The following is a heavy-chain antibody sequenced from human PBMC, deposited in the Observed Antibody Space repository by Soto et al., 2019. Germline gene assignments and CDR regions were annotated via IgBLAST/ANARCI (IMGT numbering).Heavy chain of an antibody. CDR2: IGTAGDT. CDR1: GFTFSSYD. Sequence: GGSLRLSCAASGFTFSSYDIHWVRQATGKGLEWVSAIGTAGDTYYPGSVKGRLTISRENAKNSLYLQMNSLRAEDTAVYYCASQRPHYYDSSGYYYKRAFDIWGQGTMVTVSS. CDR3: ASQRPHYYDSSGYYYKRAFDI. D-gene: IGHD3-22*01. J-gene: IGHJ3*02. V-gene: IGHV3-13*01.